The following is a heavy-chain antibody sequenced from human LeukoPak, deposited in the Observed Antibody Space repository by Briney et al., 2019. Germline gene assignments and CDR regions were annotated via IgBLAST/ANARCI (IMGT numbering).Heavy chain of an antibody. CDR3: AKDIGGSSWYGNYFDY. CDR2: ISWNSGSI. Sequence: GRSLRLSCAASGFTFDDYAMHWVRQAPGKGLEWVSGISWNSGSIGYADSVKGRFTISRDNAKNSLYLQMNSLRAEDMALYYCAKDIGGSSWYGNYFDYWGQGTLVTVSS. CDR1: GFTFDDYA. J-gene: IGHJ4*02. D-gene: IGHD6-13*01. V-gene: IGHV3-9*03.